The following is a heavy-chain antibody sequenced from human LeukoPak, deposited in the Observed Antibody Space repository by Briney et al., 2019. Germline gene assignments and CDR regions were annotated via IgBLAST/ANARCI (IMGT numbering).Heavy chain of an antibody. V-gene: IGHV4-61*05. CDR1: GGSISSSSYY. Sequence: SETLSLTCTVSGGSISSSSYYWGWIRQPPGKGLEWIGYIYYSGSTKYNPSLKGRFTISVDTSKSQFSLKLSSVTAADTAVYYCARHQRGPGGYYSIGPPLNWFDPWGQGTRVTVSS. CDR2: IYYSGST. CDR3: ARHQRGPGGYYSIGPPLNWFDP. J-gene: IGHJ5*02. D-gene: IGHD3-10*01.